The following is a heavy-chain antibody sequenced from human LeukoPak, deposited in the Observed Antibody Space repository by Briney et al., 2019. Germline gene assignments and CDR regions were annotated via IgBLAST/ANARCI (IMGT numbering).Heavy chain of an antibody. CDR3: ARGHYDFWMSAPNDY. CDR2: INPNSGGT. D-gene: IGHD3-3*01. J-gene: IGHJ4*02. CDR1: GYTFTGYY. V-gene: IGHV1-2*02. Sequence: ASVKVSCKASGYTFTGYYMHWVRQAPGQGLEWMGWINPNSGGTNYAQKFQGRVTMTRDTSISTAYMELSRLRSDDMAVYYCARGHYDFWMSAPNDYWGQGTLVTVSS.